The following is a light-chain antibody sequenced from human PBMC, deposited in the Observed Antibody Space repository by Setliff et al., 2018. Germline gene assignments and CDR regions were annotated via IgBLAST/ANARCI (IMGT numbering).Light chain of an antibody. CDR2: DVS. Sequence: QSVLTQPASVSGSPGQSITISCTGTSGDVGGHKYVSWYQHHPGKAPKLMIYDVSNRPSGVSDRFSGSKSGNTASLTISGLQAEDEADYYCVSFTSTHTLLFGGGTKVTVL. CDR1: SGDVGGHKY. CDR3: VSFTSTHTLL. V-gene: IGLV2-14*03. J-gene: IGLJ2*01.